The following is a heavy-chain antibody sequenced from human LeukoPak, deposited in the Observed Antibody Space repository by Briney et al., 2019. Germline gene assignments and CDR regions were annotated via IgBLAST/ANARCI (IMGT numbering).Heavy chain of an antibody. V-gene: IGHV3-74*01. Sequence: HPGRSLRLSCAASGFTFSSYWMHWVSQAPGKGLVWVSRVNTDGSSTTYADSVKGRCTISRDNAKNTVYLQINSLRAEDTAVYYCARGPIPATAIPENWGQGTLVTVSS. CDR2: VNTDGSST. J-gene: IGHJ4*02. CDR1: GFTFSSYW. D-gene: IGHD2-2*02. CDR3: ARGPIPATAIPEN.